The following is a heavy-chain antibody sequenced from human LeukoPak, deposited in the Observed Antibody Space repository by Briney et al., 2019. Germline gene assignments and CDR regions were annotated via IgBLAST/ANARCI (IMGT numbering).Heavy chain of an antibody. CDR3: ARPYYYSSGSLPY. V-gene: IGHV3-43D*03. J-gene: IGHJ4*02. Sequence: GGSLRLSCAASGFTFDDYAMHWVRQAPGKGLEWVSLISWDGGSTYYADSVKGRFTISRDNSKNSLYLQMNSLRAEDTAVYYCARPYYYSSGSLPYWGQGTLVTVSS. CDR2: ISWDGGST. D-gene: IGHD3-10*01. CDR1: GFTFDDYA.